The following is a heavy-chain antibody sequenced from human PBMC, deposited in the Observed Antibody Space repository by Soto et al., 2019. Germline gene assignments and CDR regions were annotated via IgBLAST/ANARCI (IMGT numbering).Heavy chain of an antibody. CDR3: AFHSGSIRGYFTSLSGFDP. CDR1: GGTFSSYA. J-gene: IGHJ5*02. CDR2: IIPLYGTV. Sequence: QVLLLQSGAEVKKAGSSVRVSCKASGGTFSSYAISWVRQAHGQGLEWMGGIIPLYGTVTYAQNFRGRVTITADKSTTTAYMELRSLKSEDTAVYYCAFHSGSIRGYFTSLSGFDPWGQGTLVTVSS. V-gene: IGHV1-69*06. D-gene: IGHD3-10*01.